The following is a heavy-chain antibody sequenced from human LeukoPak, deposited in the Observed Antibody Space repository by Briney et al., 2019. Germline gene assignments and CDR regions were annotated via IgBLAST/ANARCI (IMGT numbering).Heavy chain of an antibody. CDR1: GGSISSSSYY. CDR3: ARGDYYDSSGYQSPSFDY. V-gene: IGHV4-39*01. D-gene: IGHD3-22*01. Sequence: SETLSLTCTVSGGSISSSSYYWGWIRQPPGKGLEWIGSIYYSGSTYYNPSLKSRVTISVDTSKNQFSLKLSSVTAADTAVYYCARGDYYDSSGYQSPSFDYWGQGTLVTVSS. J-gene: IGHJ4*02. CDR2: IYYSGST.